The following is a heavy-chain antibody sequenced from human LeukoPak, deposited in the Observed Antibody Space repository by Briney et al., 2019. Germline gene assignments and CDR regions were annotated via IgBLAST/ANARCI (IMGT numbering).Heavy chain of an antibody. J-gene: IGHJ1*01. CDR1: GFTFSDYY. D-gene: IGHD3-22*01. V-gene: IGHV3-11*06. CDR2: ISGSSRYT. CDR3: ARHGLYDSSDYWTCQN. Sequence: PGGSLRLSCAASGFTFSDYYMRWIRQAPGKGLVWVTYISGSSRYTNYADSVKRRYTISRDNAKNSLYLQMNSLRAEDTAVYYCARHGLYDSSDYWTCQNWGQGTLVTVSS.